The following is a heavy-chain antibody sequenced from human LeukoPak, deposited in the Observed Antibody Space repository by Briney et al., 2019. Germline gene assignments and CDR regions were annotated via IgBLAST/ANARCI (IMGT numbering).Heavy chain of an antibody. CDR1: GGSISSGGYY. CDR2: IYYSGST. D-gene: IGHD2-2*02. V-gene: IGHV4-31*03. CDR3: AREGCSSTSCYIDY. Sequence: SETLSLTCTVSGGSISSGGYYWSWIRQHPGKGLEWIGYIYYSGSTYYNPSLKSRVTISVDTSKNQFSLKLSSVTAADTAVYYCAREGCSSTSCYIDYWGQGTLVTVSS. J-gene: IGHJ4*02.